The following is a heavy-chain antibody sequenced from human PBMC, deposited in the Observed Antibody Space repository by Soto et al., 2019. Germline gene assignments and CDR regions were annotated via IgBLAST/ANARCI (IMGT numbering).Heavy chain of an antibody. D-gene: IGHD3-3*01. CDR3: ARDRRFLEWLDY. V-gene: IGHV3-33*01. CDR2: IWYDGSNK. J-gene: IGHJ4*02. CDR1: GFTFTSYG. Sequence: QVQLVESGGGVVQPGRSLTLSCVASGFTFTSYGIHWVRQAPGKGLEWVAVIWYDGSNKYYRDSVKGRFSISRDNSKNAVCLQMTSLRAEDTAVYYCARDRRFLEWLDYWGQGTLVSVSS.